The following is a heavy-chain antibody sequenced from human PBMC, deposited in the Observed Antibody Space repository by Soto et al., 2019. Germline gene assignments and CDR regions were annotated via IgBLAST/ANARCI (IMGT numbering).Heavy chain of an antibody. CDR1: GFTFSSYG. J-gene: IGHJ4*02. D-gene: IGHD3-22*01. CDR2: IWYDGSNK. CDR3: AKDLQPNYYYDSSGYFDY. Sequence: QVQLVESGGGVVQPGRSLRLSCAASGFTFSSYGMHWVRQAPGKGLEWVAVIWYDGSNKYYADSVKGRFTISRDNSKNTLYLQMNSLRAEDTAVYYCAKDLQPNYYYDSSGYFDYWGQGTLVTVSS. V-gene: IGHV3-33*06.